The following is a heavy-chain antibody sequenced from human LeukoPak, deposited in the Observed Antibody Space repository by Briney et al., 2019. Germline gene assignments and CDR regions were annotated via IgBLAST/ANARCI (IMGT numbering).Heavy chain of an antibody. CDR2: IRYDGSNK. D-gene: IGHD6-19*01. V-gene: IGHV3-30*02. Sequence: GGSLRLSCAASGFTFSSYGMHWVRQAPGKGLEWVAFIRYDGSNKYYADSVKGRFTISRDNSKNTLYLQMNSLRAEDTAVYYCARDPGYSSGWYPRIDYWGQGTLVTVSS. CDR3: ARDPGYSSGWYPRIDY. J-gene: IGHJ4*02. CDR1: GFTFSSYG.